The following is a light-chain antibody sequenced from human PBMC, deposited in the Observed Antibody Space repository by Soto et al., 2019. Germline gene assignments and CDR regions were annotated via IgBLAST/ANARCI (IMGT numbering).Light chain of an antibody. J-gene: IGKJ4*01. CDR2: DAS. Sequence: DIQMTQSPSTLSAFVGVRVTITCRASQSISSWLAWYQQKPGKAPKLLIFDASSLESGTPSRFSGRRSGTQFTLTINGLQPDDFATYYCQQYDNYKPLTFGGGTKVDIK. CDR1: QSISSW. CDR3: QQYDNYKPLT. V-gene: IGKV1-5*01.